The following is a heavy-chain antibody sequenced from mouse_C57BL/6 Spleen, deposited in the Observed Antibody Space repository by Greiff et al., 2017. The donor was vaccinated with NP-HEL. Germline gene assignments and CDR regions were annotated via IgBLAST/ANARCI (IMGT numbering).Heavy chain of an antibody. J-gene: IGHJ2*01. CDR2: IHPNSGRT. V-gene: IGHV1-64*01. D-gene: IGHD2-1*01. CDR3: ANSGIYYGNSDYFDY. CDR1: GYPFPRSW. Sequence: QVQLQPSGAELVQPGASVPFSFKASGYPFPRSWMHWVKQRPGQGLDLIGMIHPNSGRTNYHSKFKRKSTLTVDKSSSTAYMQRSSLTSEDAAVYYCANSGIYYGNSDYFDYWGQGTTRTVSS.